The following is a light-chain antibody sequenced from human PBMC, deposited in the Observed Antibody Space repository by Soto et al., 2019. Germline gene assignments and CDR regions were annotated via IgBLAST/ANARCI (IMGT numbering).Light chain of an antibody. V-gene: IGKV3-11*01. CDR2: DVS. Sequence: EIVLTQSPDTLSLSPGERATLSCRASQSVSSFVAWYQQRPGQPPRLLIYDVSKRATGSPIRFSGSGSGTDFNLTLSSLEPEDFAVYYCQQRIHWPLTFGGGTKVEIK. CDR3: QQRIHWPLT. J-gene: IGKJ4*01. CDR1: QSVSSF.